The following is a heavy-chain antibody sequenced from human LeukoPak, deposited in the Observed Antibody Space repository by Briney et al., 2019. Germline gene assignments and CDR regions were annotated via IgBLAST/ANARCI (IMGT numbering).Heavy chain of an antibody. D-gene: IGHD3-9*01. CDR2: IYYSGTT. CDR1: GGAINSNTDH. Sequence: SETLSHTRAVSGGAINSNTDHWEWIRQAPGKGLEWIGNIYYSGTTSYNPSLKSRVTISVDTSKNQFSLRLSSVTAADTAVYYCARRGDILTADSFDYLRRGRLLTVSS. J-gene: IGHJ4*02. V-gene: IGHV4-39*01. CDR3: ARRGDILTADSFDY.